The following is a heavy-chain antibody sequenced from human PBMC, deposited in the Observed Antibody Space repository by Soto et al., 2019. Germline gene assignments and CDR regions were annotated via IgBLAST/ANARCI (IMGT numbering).Heavy chain of an antibody. CDR1: GASMTSSIYY. D-gene: IGHD3-22*01. V-gene: IGHV4-39*01. CDR2: LNYGGTT. J-gene: IGHJ5*02. Sequence: SETLSLTSRVSGASMTSSIYYWAWIRQAPGKGLEWIGSLNYGGTTYHSPSLEGRVTMSVDTSKKEFSLNVISVTAADTAIYYCARQSYFDGAGYYLGWFDPWGQGTLVSFSS. CDR3: ARQSYFDGAGYYLGWFDP.